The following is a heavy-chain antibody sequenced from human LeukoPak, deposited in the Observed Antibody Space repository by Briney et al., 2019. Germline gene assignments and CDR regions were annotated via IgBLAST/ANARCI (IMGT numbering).Heavy chain of an antibody. D-gene: IGHD1-26*01. J-gene: IGHJ3*02. CDR1: GFTFDDYA. CDR2: ISWNSGSI. Sequence: GRSLRLSCAASGFTFDDYAMHWVRQAPGKGLEWVSGISWNSGSIGYADSVKGRFTISRDNAKNSLYLQMNSLGAEDTALYYCAKDMALVGASGAFDIWGQGTMVTVSS. CDR3: AKDMALVGASGAFDI. V-gene: IGHV3-9*01.